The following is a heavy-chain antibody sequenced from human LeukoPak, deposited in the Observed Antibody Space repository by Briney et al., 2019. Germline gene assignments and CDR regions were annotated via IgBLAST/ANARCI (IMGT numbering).Heavy chain of an antibody. Sequence: SVKVSCKASGGTFSSYAISWVRQAPGQGLEWMGGIIPIFGTANYAQKFQGRVTITADESTSTAYMELSSLRSEDTAVYYCAREGGYYYGMDVWGQGTTVTVSS. J-gene: IGHJ6*02. CDR3: AREGGYYYGMDV. V-gene: IGHV1-69*13. D-gene: IGHD3-16*01. CDR2: IIPIFGTA. CDR1: GGTFSSYA.